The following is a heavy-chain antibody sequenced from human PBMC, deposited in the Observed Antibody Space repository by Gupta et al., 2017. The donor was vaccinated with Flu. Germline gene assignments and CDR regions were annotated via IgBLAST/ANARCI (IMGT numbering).Heavy chain of an antibody. CDR1: GFTFSSYG. D-gene: IGHD6-19*01. CDR2: ISYDGSNK. J-gene: IGHJ4*02. V-gene: IGHV3-30*18. CDR3: AKDRGNIAVASD. Sequence: QVQLVESGGGVVQPGRSLRLSCAASGFTFSSYGMHWVRQAPGKGLEWVAVISYDGSNKYYADSVKGRFTISRDNSKNTLYLQMNSLRAEDTAVYYCAKDRGNIAVASDWGQGTLVTVSS.